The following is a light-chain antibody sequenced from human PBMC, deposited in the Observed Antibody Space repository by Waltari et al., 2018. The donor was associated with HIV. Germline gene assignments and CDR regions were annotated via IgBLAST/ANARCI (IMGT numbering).Light chain of an antibody. CDR1: SSNIGSNY. V-gene: IGLV1-47*01. CDR2: RNN. J-gene: IGLJ2*01. Sequence: QSVLTQPPSASGTPGQRVTISCSGSSSNIGSNYVYWYQQLPGTAPKVLVYRNNPRPSGVPDRFSGSKSGTSASLAISGLRSEDEADYYCAAWDDSLSGHVVFGGGTKLTVL. CDR3: AAWDDSLSGHVV.